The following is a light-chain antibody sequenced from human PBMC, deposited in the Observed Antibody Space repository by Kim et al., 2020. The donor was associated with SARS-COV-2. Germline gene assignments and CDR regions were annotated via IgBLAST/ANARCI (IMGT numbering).Light chain of an antibody. CDR3: QSSDNSLSGSKV. V-gene: IGLV1-40*01. J-gene: IGLJ3*02. Sequence: VTISCTGSSSNIGAGSDVHWYQQIPGTAPKPLIYGNYRRPSGVPERFSWSTSGVSASLAITGLQPEDEADYYCQSSDNSLSGSKVFGGGTRLTVL. CDR2: GNY. CDR1: SSNIGAGSD.